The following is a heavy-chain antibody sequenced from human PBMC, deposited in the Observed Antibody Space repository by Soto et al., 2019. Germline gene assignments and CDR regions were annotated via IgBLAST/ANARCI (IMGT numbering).Heavy chain of an antibody. D-gene: IGHD2-21*02. CDR2: IHPSGGGT. Sequence: QVQLVQSGAEVRKPGASVKVSCKPSGYTFNTYYLHWLRQAPGQALEWMGVIHPSGGGTTYAQKFLGRVTVTRDTATPTVVMELSSLRSDDTAVYYCARGGHIAVVTASFDNWGEGTLVTVSS. CDR3: ARGGHIAVVTASFDN. J-gene: IGHJ4*02. V-gene: IGHV1-46*02. CDR1: GYTFNTYY.